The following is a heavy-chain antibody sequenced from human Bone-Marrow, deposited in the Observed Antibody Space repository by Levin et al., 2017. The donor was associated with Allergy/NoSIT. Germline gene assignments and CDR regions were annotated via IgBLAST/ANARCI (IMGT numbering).Heavy chain of an antibody. CDR2: IENKANSYAT. CDR3: VRDGGSESSRFDD. Sequence: GGSLRLSCAASGFMFSDHYLDWVRQAPGKGLEWVGRIENKANSYATQYAASVKGRFTISRDDSENSLHLQMSSLKIEDTAVYYCVRDGGSESSRFDDWGQGTLVTVSS. D-gene: IGHD3-10*01. CDR1: GFMFSDHY. V-gene: IGHV3-72*01. J-gene: IGHJ4*02.